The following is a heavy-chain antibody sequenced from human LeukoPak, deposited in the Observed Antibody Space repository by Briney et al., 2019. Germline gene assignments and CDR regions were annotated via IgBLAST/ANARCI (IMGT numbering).Heavy chain of an antibody. CDR2: IIPILGIA. V-gene: IGHV1-69*04. CDR3: ARETGGRSGYNWFDP. Sequence: SVKVSCKASGGTFSTYTITWVRQAPGQGLEWMGRIIPILGIANYAQKFQGRVTITADKSTSTAYMELSSLRSEDTAVYYCARETGGRSGYNWFDPWGQGTLVTVSS. D-gene: IGHD3-10*01. CDR1: GGTFSTYT. J-gene: IGHJ5*02.